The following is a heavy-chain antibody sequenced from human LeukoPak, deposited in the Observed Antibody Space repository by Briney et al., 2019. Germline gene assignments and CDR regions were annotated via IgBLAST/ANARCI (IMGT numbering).Heavy chain of an antibody. D-gene: IGHD3-10*01. CDR2: IGTSSSYI. CDR1: GFTFSSSS. CDR3: ARGDYFASGSYSDS. V-gene: IGHV3-21*01. J-gene: IGHJ4*02. Sequence: GGSLRLSCATSGFTFSSSSMNWVRQAPGKGLEWVSSIGTSSSYIYYADSVKGRFTISRDNVQNSLYLQMNSLRAEDTAVYYCARGDYFASGSYSDSWGQGILVTVSS.